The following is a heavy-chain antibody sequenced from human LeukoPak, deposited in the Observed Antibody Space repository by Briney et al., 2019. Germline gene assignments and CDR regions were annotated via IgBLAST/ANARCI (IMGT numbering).Heavy chain of an antibody. D-gene: IGHD4-17*01. Sequence: PSETLSLTCSVSGYSISSGYYWGWIRQPPGKGLEGIGSIYHSGSTYYNPSLKSRVTISVDTSKNQFSLKLSSVTAADTAVYYCARGSTVTEYYYYYYMDVWGKGTTVTVSS. CDR2: IYHSGST. CDR3: ARGSTVTEYYYYYYMDV. V-gene: IGHV4-38-2*02. J-gene: IGHJ6*03. CDR1: GYSISSGYY.